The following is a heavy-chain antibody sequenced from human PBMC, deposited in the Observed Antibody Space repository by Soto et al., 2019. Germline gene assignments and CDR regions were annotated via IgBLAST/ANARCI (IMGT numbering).Heavy chain of an antibody. D-gene: IGHD1-7*01. CDR3: AKGNSWSPALVLDI. J-gene: IGHJ3*02. Sequence: GGSLRLSCAASGFTFSSYAMNWVRQAPGKGLEWVSAISGSGGSIYYADSVKGWFTISRDSSKNTLYLQMNSLRAEDTAVYYCAKGNSWSPALVLDIWGQGTMVTVSS. CDR1: GFTFSSYA. V-gene: IGHV3-23*01. CDR2: ISGSGGSI.